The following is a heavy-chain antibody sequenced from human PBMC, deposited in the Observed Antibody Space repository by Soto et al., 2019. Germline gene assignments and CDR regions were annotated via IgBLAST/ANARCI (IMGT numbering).Heavy chain of an antibody. V-gene: IGHV4-39*01. CDR2: IYYSGST. D-gene: IGHD5-12*01. CDR1: GGSISSSSYY. CDR3: ARHDGVATIRAGSDY. J-gene: IGHJ4*02. Sequence: QLQLQESGPGLVKPSETLSLTCTVSGGSISSSSYYWGWIRQPPGKGLEWIGSIYYSGSTYYNPSLKSRVTISVNTSKNQFSLKLSSGTAADTAVYYCARHDGVATIRAGSDYRGQGTLVTVSS.